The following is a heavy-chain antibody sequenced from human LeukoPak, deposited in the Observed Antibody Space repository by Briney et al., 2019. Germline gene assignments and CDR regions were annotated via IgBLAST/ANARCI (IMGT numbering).Heavy chain of an antibody. CDR3: ASKSYGSGSSPWD. D-gene: IGHD3-10*01. CDR2: ISSSGSTI. V-gene: IGHV3-48*03. J-gene: IGHJ4*02. CDR1: GFTFSSYE. Sequence: GGSLRLSCAASGFTFSSYEMNWVRQAPGKGLEWVSYISSSGSTIYYADSVKGRFTISRDNAKNSLYLQMNSLRAEDTAVYYCASKSYGSGSSPWDWGQGTLVTVSS.